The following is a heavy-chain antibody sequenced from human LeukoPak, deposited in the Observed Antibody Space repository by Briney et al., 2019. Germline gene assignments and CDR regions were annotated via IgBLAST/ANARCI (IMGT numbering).Heavy chain of an antibody. V-gene: IGHV3-64*01. Sequence: GGSLRLSCAASGFTFSSYAMHWVRQAPGKGLEYVSAISSNGGSTYYANSVKGRFTISRDNSKNTLYLQMGSLRAEDMAVYYCARDRYSGYVGGIYYYYMDVWGKGTTVTISS. CDR1: GFTFSSYA. CDR2: ISSNGGST. D-gene: IGHD5-12*01. CDR3: ARDRYSGYVGGIYYYYMDV. J-gene: IGHJ6*03.